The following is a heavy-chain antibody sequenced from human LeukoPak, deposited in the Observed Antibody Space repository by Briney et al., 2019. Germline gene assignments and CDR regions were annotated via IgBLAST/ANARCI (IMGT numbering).Heavy chain of an antibody. Sequence: GGSLRLSCAASGFTFSSYSMNWVRQAPGKGLEWVSSISSSSSYIYYADSVKGRFTISRDNAKNSLYLQMNSLRAEDTAVYYCARDRESYCTGGSCYSTGDYWGQGTLVTVSS. CDR1: GFTFSSYS. V-gene: IGHV3-21*01. D-gene: IGHD2-15*01. CDR2: ISSSSSYI. J-gene: IGHJ4*02. CDR3: ARDRESYCTGGSCYSTGDY.